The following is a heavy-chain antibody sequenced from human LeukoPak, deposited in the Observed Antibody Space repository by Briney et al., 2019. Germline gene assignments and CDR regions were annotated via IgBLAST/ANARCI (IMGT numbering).Heavy chain of an antibody. CDR1: GFTFSTYA. CDR2: FSGSDRTT. D-gene: IGHD4-17*01. J-gene: IGHJ3*02. CDR3: AREGSYTDLRGLTFDI. Sequence: GGSLRLSCAASGFTFSTYAMNWVRQAPGKGLEWVSAFSGSDRTTYYADSVVGRFTISRDNSKKTLYLQMDSLRAEDTAVYYCAREGSYTDLRGLTFDIWGQGTTVTVSS. V-gene: IGHV3-23*01.